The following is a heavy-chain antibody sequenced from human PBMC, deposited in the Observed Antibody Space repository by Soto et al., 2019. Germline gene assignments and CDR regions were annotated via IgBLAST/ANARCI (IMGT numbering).Heavy chain of an antibody. Sequence: GGSLRLSCAASGFPFGSYDMTWVRQAPGKGLEWVSTILVDGRTFYVDSVKSRFTISRDNSRNTVYLQMNSLTAGDTALYYCAKATATGGGAFDFCGQGTMVTVSS. CDR1: GFPFGSYD. D-gene: IGHD2-8*02. CDR2: ILVDGRT. V-gene: IGHV3-23*01. J-gene: IGHJ3*01. CDR3: AKATATGGGAFDF.